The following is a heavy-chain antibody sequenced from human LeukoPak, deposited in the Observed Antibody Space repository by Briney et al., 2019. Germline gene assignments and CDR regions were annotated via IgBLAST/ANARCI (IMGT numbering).Heavy chain of an antibody. V-gene: IGHV3-23*01. D-gene: IGHD6-19*01. CDR3: AKERGYTSGLGTLDY. CDR2: INGSGGST. CDR1: GFTFSNYH. Sequence: GRTLTLSCAASGFTFSNYHLSWVRQVPGKGLEWVSTINGSGGSTYYADPLKGRFSISRDNSKNTLFLQMKSLRAEDTAVYYCAKERGYTSGLGTLDYWGQGTLVTVST. J-gene: IGHJ4*02.